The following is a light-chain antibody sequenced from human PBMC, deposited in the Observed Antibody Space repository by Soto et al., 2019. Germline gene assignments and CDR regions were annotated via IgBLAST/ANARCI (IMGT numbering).Light chain of an antibody. J-gene: IGKJ2*01. CDR2: DAS. Sequence: DIQMTQSPSSLSASVGDRVTITCRASQGISTYLVWYQQRQGRAPKLLIYDASSLLSGVPSRFSGSGSGTDFTLTISSLLPEDFATYYCQQSYRTPYTFGQGTKLETK. CDR1: QGISTY. CDR3: QQSYRTPYT. V-gene: IGKV1-39*01.